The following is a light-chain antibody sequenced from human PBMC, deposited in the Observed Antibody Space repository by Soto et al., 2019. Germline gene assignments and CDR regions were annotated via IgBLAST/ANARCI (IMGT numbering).Light chain of an antibody. CDR1: QSVGRT. CDR2: DAS. Sequence: EIVLTQSPATLSLSPGERATLSCRASQSVGRTLAWFQQKPGQAPRLLIYDASNRATGIPARFTGSGSGTDFTLTIRSLEHEDFEIYSCQQRDSWPLTLGGGTKVDIK. J-gene: IGKJ4*01. CDR3: QQRDSWPLT. V-gene: IGKV3-11*01.